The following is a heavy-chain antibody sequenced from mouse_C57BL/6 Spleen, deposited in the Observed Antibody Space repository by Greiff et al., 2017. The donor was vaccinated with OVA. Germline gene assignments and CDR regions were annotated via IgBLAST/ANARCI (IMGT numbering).Heavy chain of an antibody. Sequence: QVQLQQSGAELVRPGASVTLSCKASGYTFTDYEMHWVKQTPVHGLEWIGAIDPETGGTAYNQKFKGKAILTADKSSSTAYMELRSLTSDDSAVYYCTRDDYDGFAYWGQGTLVTVSA. CDR1: GYTFTDYE. CDR2: IDPETGGT. V-gene: IGHV1-15*01. CDR3: TRDDYDGFAY. D-gene: IGHD2-4*01. J-gene: IGHJ3*01.